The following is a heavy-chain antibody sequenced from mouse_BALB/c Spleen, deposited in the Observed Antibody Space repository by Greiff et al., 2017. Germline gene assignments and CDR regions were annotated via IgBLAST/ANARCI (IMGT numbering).Heavy chain of an antibody. Sequence: EVHLVESGGGLVQPGGSLKLSCAASGFTFSSYTMSWVRQTPEKRLEWVAYISNGGGSTYYPDTVKGRFTISRDNAKNTLYLQMSSLKSEDTAMYYCARHEDYGSSYEGYAMDYWGQGTSVTVSS. CDR3: ARHEDYGSSYEGYAMDY. CDR1: GFTFSSYT. CDR2: ISNGGGST. V-gene: IGHV5-12-2*01. J-gene: IGHJ4*01. D-gene: IGHD1-1*01.